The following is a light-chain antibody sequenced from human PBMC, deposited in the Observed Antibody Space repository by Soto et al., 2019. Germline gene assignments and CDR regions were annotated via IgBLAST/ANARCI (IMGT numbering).Light chain of an antibody. Sequence: QSVLTQPPSASGTPGQRVTISCSGSSSNIGRNPVNWYQQLPGTAPKLLIYSNNQRPSGVPDRFSGSKSGTSASLAISGLQTEDETDYYCAAWDGSLTAAVFGGGTKLTVL. V-gene: IGLV1-44*01. CDR3: AAWDGSLTAAV. CDR2: SNN. CDR1: SSNIGRNP. J-gene: IGLJ3*02.